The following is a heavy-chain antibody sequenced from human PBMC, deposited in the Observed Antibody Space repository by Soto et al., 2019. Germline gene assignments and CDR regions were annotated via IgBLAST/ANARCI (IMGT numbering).Heavy chain of an antibody. Sequence: PGGSLRLSCAASGFTFSDYSMNWVRQAPGKGLEWVSYISSNSSTIYYADSVKGRFTVSRDNAENSLYLQMNSLRVEDTAVYYCARDAPRVSGFDYWGQGTLVTVSS. V-gene: IGHV3-48*01. D-gene: IGHD1-26*01. CDR1: GFTFSDYS. CDR3: ARDAPRVSGFDY. CDR2: ISSNSSTI. J-gene: IGHJ4*02.